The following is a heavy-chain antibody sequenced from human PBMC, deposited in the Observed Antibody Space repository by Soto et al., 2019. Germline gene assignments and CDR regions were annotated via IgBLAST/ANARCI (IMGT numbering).Heavy chain of an antibody. CDR1: GFDFSSYG. V-gene: IGHV3-33*01. J-gene: IGHJ6*02. CDR2: LGFDGGGR. Sequence: QMQLVEAGGGVVQPGTSLRLSCAASGFDFSSYGMHWVRQTPGKGLEWVAVLGFDGGGRYYADSVKGRFTISRDNSKKMLYLQMDSLRARDTASYYCAREPVRPDYAMAVWGQGTTITVSS. CDR3: AREPVRPDYAMAV.